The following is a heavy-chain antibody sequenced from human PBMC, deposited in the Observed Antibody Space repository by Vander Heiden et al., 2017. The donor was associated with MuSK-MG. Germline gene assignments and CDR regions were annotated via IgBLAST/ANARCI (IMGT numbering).Heavy chain of an antibody. CDR3: ARDDFCSSTSCYEGNWFDP. V-gene: IGHV3-11*05. CDR2: ISSSSSYT. CDR1: GFTFSAYY. D-gene: IGHD2-2*01. Sequence: QVQLVESGGGLVKPGGSLRLSCAASGFTFSAYYLSWIRQAPGKGLEWVSYISSSSSYTNYADSVKGRFTISRDNAKNSLYLQMNSLRAEDTAVYYCARDDFCSSTSCYEGNWFDPWGQGTLVTVSS. J-gene: IGHJ5*02.